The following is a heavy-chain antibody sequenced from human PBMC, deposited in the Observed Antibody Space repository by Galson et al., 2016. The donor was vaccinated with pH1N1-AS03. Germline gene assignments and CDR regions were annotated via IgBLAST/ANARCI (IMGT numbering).Heavy chain of an antibody. D-gene: IGHD4/OR15-4a*01. CDR2: IYSGGTT. J-gene: IGHJ4*02. Sequence: SLRLSCAASGLTVSTNYMSWVRQAPGKGLEWVSTIYSGGTTYYAVSVKGRFTISRDNMKNTLTLQMGSLTAEDTAVYYCVRSDYEDVDLQGFYFDYWGQGTRVTVSS. V-gene: IGHV3-53*01. CDR3: VRSDYEDVDLQGFYFDY. CDR1: GLTVSTNY.